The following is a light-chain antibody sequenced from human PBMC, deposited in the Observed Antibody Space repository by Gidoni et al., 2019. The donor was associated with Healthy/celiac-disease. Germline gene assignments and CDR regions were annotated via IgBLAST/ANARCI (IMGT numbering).Light chain of an antibody. CDR3: AAWDDSLNGHVV. J-gene: IGLJ2*01. V-gene: IGLV1-44*01. CDR2: SNN. CDR1: SSNIGSNT. Sequence: QSVLTQQPSASGTPGQRVTSSCSGSSSNIGSNTVNWYQQPPGTAPKRLIFSNNQRPSGVPYPFSCSKSCPSAALAISGLQSEDEADYYCAAWDDSLNGHVVFGGGTKLTVL.